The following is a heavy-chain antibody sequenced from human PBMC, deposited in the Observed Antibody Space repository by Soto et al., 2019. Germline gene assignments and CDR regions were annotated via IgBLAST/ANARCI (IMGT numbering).Heavy chain of an antibody. Sequence: SETLSLTCAVYGWFFSSGNYSWSWLRQRPGKGLEWIGEMSHSGGTHFNPSLKSRVTISVDTSKNQFSLKLSSVTAADAAVYYCEWYSQAPYYYDSSGYYGNDYWGQGTLVTVSS. CDR2: MSHSGGT. J-gene: IGHJ4*02. D-gene: IGHD3-22*01. CDR3: EWYSQAPYYYDSSGYYGNDY. V-gene: IGHV4-30-2*03. CDR1: GWFFSSGNYS.